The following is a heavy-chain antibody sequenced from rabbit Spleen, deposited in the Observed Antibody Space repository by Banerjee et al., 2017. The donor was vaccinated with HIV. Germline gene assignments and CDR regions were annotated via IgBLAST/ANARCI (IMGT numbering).Heavy chain of an antibody. CDR3: ARAAISDYTAFQL. V-gene: IGHV1S40*01. CDR2: IGTGNSRT. J-gene: IGHJ4*01. D-gene: IGHD8-1*01. Sequence: QSLEESGGDLVKPGASLTLTCTASGFSFSSSYYMCWVRQAPGKGLEWIGCIGTGNSRTYYASWANGRFTISKTSSTTVTLQLNSLTAADTATYFCARAAISDYTAFQLWGPGTLVTVS. CDR1: GFSFSSSYY.